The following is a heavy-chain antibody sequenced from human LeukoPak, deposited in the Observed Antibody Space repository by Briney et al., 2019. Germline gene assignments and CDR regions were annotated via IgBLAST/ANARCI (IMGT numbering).Heavy chain of an antibody. V-gene: IGHV3-48*03. CDR3: ARGWLPDY. CDR1: GFTFSSYE. Sequence: GGSLRLSCAASGFTFSSYEMNWVRQAPGKVLEWVSYISYSGSTIYYADSVKGRFTISRDNAKNSLYLQMNSLRGEDTAVYYCARGWLPDYWGQGTLVIVSS. J-gene: IGHJ4*02. CDR2: ISYSGSTI. D-gene: IGHD3-22*01.